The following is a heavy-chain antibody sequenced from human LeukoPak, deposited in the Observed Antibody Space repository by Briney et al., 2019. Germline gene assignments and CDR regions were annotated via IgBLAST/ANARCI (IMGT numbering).Heavy chain of an antibody. CDR2: ISSSSSYI. CDR3: AGNYDSSGYYPQTFDY. J-gene: IGHJ4*02. CDR1: GFTFSSYS. Sequence: GGSLRLSCAASGFTFSSYSMNWVRQAPGKGLKWVSSISSSSSYIYYADSVKGRFTISRDNAKNSLYLQMNSLRAEDTAVYYCAGNYDSSGYYPQTFDYWGQGTLVTVSS. V-gene: IGHV3-21*01. D-gene: IGHD3-22*01.